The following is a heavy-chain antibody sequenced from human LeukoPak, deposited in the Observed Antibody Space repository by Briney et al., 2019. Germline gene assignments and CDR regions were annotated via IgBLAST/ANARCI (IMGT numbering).Heavy chain of an antibody. Sequence: PSETLSLTCTVSGVSISSYYWSWIRQPAGKGLEWIGRIYTSGSTNYNPSLKSRATMSVDTSKNQFSLKLSSVTAADTAVYYCARDVAHDSSGYYVTWGQGTLVTVSS. CDR3: ARDVAHDSSGYYVT. CDR2: IYTSGST. J-gene: IGHJ5*02. D-gene: IGHD3-22*01. CDR1: GVSISSYY. V-gene: IGHV4-4*07.